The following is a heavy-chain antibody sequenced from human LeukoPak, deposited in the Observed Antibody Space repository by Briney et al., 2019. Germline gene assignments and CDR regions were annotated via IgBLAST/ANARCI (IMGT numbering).Heavy chain of an antibody. CDR3: ARGRYGSGSYYDDY. CDR2: INHSGST. CDR1: GGSLSGYY. J-gene: IGHJ4*02. Sequence: SETLSLTCAVYGGSLSGYYWSWIRQPPGKGLEWIGEINHSGSTNYNPSLKSRVTISVDTSKNQLSLKLSSVTAADTAVYYCARGRYGSGSYYDDYWGQGTLVTVSS. D-gene: IGHD3-10*01. V-gene: IGHV4-34*01.